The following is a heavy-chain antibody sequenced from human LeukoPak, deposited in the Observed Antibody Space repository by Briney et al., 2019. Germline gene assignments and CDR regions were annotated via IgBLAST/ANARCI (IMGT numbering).Heavy chain of an antibody. J-gene: IGHJ4*02. CDR1: GYTFTSYG. CDR3: GSLSGSPDY. CDR2: IIPIFGTA. V-gene: IGHV1-69*13. Sequence: GASVKVSCKASGYTFTSYGISWVRQAPGQGLEWMGGIIPIFGTANYAQKFQGRVTITADESTSTAYMELSSLRSEDTAVYYCGSLSGSPDYWGQGTLVTVSS. D-gene: IGHD1-26*01.